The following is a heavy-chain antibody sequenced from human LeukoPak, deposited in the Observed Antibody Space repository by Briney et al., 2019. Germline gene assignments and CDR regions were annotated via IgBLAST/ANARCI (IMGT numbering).Heavy chain of an antibody. V-gene: IGHV5-51*01. Sequence: GESLKISCKGSGYSFTSYWIGWVRQMPGKGLEWMGMIFPGDSDTRFSPSFQGQVTISADKSISTAYLQWRSLRASDTAIYYCVISSWVCRWFDPWGQGTLVTVSS. CDR2: IFPGDSDT. CDR3: VISSWVCRWFDP. J-gene: IGHJ5*02. CDR1: GYSFTSYW. D-gene: IGHD2-2*01.